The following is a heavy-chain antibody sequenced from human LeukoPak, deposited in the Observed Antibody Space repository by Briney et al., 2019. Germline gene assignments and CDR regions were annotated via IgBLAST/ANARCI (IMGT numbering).Heavy chain of an antibody. CDR3: ATNLFCASASCL. Sequence: GGSLRLSCAASGFTFSDYTMNWVRQAPGKGLEWLSSIGTAGNYIFYADSVQGRFTISRDNANDSLYLEMKSLRVEDTATYYCATNLFCASASCLWGQGTLVIVSS. D-gene: IGHD2-2*01. CDR2: IGTAGNYI. V-gene: IGHV3-21*01. J-gene: IGHJ4*02. CDR1: GFTFSDYT.